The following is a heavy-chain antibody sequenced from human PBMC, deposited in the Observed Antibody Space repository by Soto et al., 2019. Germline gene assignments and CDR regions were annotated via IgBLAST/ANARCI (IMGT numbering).Heavy chain of an antibody. D-gene: IGHD3-22*01. CDR3: ARHAHSDYYDSSGYYYHHGPFDY. CDR1: GGSISSGGYS. V-gene: IGHV4-61*08. J-gene: IGHJ4*02. CDR2: IYYSGST. Sequence: SETLSLTCTVSGGSISSGGYSWSWIRQPPGKGLEWIGYIYYSGSTNYNPSLKSRVTISVDTSKNQFSLKLSSVTAADTAVYYCARHAHSDYYDSSGYYYHHGPFDYWGQGTLVTVSS.